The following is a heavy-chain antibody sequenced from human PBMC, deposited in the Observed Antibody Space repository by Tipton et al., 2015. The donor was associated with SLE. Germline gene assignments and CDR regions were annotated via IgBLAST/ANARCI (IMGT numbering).Heavy chain of an antibody. CDR2: KSTTGTT. CDR1: GDSVRANY. J-gene: IGHJ3*02. V-gene: IGHV4-59*02. D-gene: IGHD2-2*01. CDR3: ARALWVDKDIAEVPPAIRVRAFDI. Sequence: TLSLTCTVSGDSVRANYWSWIRQSPGKGLEWIGFKSTTGTTIYNPSLKSRVTIAVGTSKNQYSLRLTSVTAADSAVYFCARALWVDKDIAEVPPAIRVRAFDIWGQGTMVTVSS.